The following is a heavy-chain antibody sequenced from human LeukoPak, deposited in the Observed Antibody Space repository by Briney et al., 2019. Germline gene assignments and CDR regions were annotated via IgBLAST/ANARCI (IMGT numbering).Heavy chain of an antibody. CDR1: GDSVNNTNW. J-gene: IGHJ2*01. V-gene: IGHV4-4*02. Sequence: PSETLSLTCAVSGDSVNNTNWWTWVRQSPGKGLEWIGEIFHSGVTNYNPSLKSRVTISVDTSKNQFSLKLSSVTAADTAVYYCASTPRNWYFDLWGRGTLVTVSS. CDR3: ASTPRNWYFDL. CDR2: IFHSGVT.